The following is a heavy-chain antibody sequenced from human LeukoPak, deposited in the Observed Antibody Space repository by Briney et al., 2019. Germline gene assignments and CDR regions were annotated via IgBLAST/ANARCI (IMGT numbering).Heavy chain of an antibody. J-gene: IGHJ6*03. Sequence: PSETLSLTCTVSGYSISSGYYWGWIRQPPGKGLEWIGSIYHSGSTYYNPSLKSRVTISVDTSKNQFSLKLSSVTAADTAVYYCARVLNQLPANYYYYYMDVWGKGTTVTVSS. CDR2: IYHSGST. CDR1: GYSISSGYY. V-gene: IGHV4-38-2*02. D-gene: IGHD2-2*01. CDR3: ARVLNQLPANYYYYYMDV.